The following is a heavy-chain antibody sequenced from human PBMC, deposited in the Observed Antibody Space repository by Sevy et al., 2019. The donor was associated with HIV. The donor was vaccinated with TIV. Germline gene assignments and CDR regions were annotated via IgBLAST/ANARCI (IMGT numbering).Heavy chain of an antibody. D-gene: IGHD3-16*02. Sequence: GGSLRLSCAASGFTFSNAWMSWVRQAPGKGLEWVGRIKSKTDGGTTDYAAPVKGRFTISRDDSKNTLYLQMNSLKTEDTAVYYCTTTFLGELSLNFDYWGQGTLVTVSS. J-gene: IGHJ4*02. V-gene: IGHV3-15*01. CDR1: GFTFSNAW. CDR3: TTTFLGELSLNFDY. CDR2: IKSKTDGGTT.